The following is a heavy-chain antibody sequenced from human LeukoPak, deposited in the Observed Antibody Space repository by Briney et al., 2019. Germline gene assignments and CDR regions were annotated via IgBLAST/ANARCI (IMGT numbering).Heavy chain of an antibody. D-gene: IGHD3-3*01. CDR2: ISYSGST. CDR1: GGSIRSSYYY. CDR3: ARDRYDSYPMDV. V-gene: IGHV4-31*03. J-gene: IGHJ6*02. Sequence: PSETLSHTCTVSGGSIRSSYYYWGWIRQPPGKGLEWIGYISYSGSTYYNPSLKSRVTLSVDTSENQFSLKLSSVTAADTAVYYCARDRYDSYPMDVWGQGTTVTVSS.